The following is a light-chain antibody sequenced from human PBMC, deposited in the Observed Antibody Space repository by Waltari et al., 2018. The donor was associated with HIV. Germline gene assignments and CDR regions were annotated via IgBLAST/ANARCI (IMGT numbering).Light chain of an antibody. V-gene: IGLV1-47*01. Sequence: QSVLTQPPSASGTPGQRVTISCSGSSSNIGSNYVYWHQQLPGTAPKLLIYRNNQRPSGVPDRFSGSKSGTSASLAISGLRSEDEADYYCAVWGDSLNSYVFGTGTEVTVL. J-gene: IGLJ1*01. CDR3: AVWGDSLNSYV. CDR2: RNN. CDR1: SSNIGSNY.